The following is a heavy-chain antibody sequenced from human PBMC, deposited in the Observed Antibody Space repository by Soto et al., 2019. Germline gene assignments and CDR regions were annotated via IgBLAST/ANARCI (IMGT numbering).Heavy chain of an antibody. CDR1: GFTFRRYA. CDR2: ISYGWSNK. CDR3: TKSAGCGGGACYTGTYYSFDV. J-gene: IGHJ2*01. D-gene: IGHD3-16*02. Sequence: LRLSCAASGFTFRRYAMDWVRQAPCKWLEWVAVISYGWSNKYYADSVKGRVTICRHKSTNTLSLQMNSLSVDATAIYYCTKSAGCGGGACYTGTYYSFDVCGRGTLVTGSS. V-gene: IGHV3-30-3*02.